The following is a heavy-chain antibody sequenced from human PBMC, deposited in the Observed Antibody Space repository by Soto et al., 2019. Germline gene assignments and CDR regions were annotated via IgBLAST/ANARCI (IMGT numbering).Heavy chain of an antibody. CDR1: GFTFSSYG. D-gene: IGHD1-26*01. Sequence: QVQLVESGGGVVQPGRSLRLSCAASGFTFSSYGMHWVRQAPGKGLEWVAVISYDGSNKYYADSVKGRFTISRDNSKNALYMHMSSLRAEDTAVYYCAKNLGRSRGSVFVGASSWLDYWGQGTLVTVSS. CDR3: AKNLGRSRGSVFVGASSWLDY. V-gene: IGHV3-30*18. CDR2: ISYDGSNK. J-gene: IGHJ4*02.